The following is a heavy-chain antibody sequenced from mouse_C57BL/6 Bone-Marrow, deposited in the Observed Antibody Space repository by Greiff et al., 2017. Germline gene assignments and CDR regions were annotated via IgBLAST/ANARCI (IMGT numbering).Heavy chain of an antibody. Sequence: EVKLVESGEGLVKPGGSLKLSCAASGFTFSSYAMSWVRQTPEKRLEWVAYISIGGDYIYYADTVKGRFTISRDNARNTLYLQMSSLKSEDTAMYYCTRVMICFDYWGQGTTLTVSS. D-gene: IGHD2-3*01. CDR1: GFTFSSYA. CDR3: TRVMICFDY. V-gene: IGHV5-9-1*02. CDR2: ISIGGDYI. J-gene: IGHJ2*01.